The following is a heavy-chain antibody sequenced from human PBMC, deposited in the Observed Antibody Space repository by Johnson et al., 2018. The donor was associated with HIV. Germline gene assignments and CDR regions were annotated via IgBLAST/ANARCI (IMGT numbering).Heavy chain of an antibody. Sequence: QVQLVESGGGVVQPGRSLRLSCAASGFTFSSYGMHWVRQAPGKGLEWVAVISYDGSNKDYADSVQGRFTISRDNSKNTLYLQMNSLRAEDTAVYYCARGSYDFWSGYYRTDAYDIWGQGTMVTVSS. CDR2: ISYDGSNK. J-gene: IGHJ3*02. CDR3: ARGSYDFWSGYYRTDAYDI. D-gene: IGHD3-3*01. V-gene: IGHV3-30*03. CDR1: GFTFSSYG.